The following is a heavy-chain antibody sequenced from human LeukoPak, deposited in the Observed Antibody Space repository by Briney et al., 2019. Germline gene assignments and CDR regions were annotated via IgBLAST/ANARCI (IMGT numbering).Heavy chain of an antibody. CDR1: GGSISSYY. CDR2: IYFSGST. J-gene: IGHJ4*02. D-gene: IGHD6-13*01. V-gene: IGHV4-59*01. Sequence: SETLSLTCTVSGGSISSYYWSWIRQPPGKGLEWIGYIYFSGSTSYNPSLKSRVTISVDTSRNQFSLQLSSVTAADTAVYYCARTSHPHGSSWLFDYWGQGTLVTVSS. CDR3: ARTSHPHGSSWLFDY.